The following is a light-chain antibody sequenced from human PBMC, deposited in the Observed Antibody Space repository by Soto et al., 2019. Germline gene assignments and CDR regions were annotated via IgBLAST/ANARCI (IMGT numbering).Light chain of an antibody. J-gene: IGKJ5*01. CDR2: AAS. Sequence: DIQMTQSTSSLSASVGDRVTITYRASQSISRYLNWYQQKPVKSPKLLIYAASSFQSGVPSRFSGSGSGTDFTLTISSLQPEDFATYYGQQSSSTHSITFGQGTRVQIK. CDR1: QSISRY. CDR3: QQSSSTHSIT. V-gene: IGKV1-39*01.